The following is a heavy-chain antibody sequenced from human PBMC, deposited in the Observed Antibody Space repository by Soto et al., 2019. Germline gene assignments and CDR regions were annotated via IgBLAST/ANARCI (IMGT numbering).Heavy chain of an antibody. J-gene: IGHJ4*02. CDR3: ARAGIAAAGQSTVDY. V-gene: IGHV1-69*02. Sequence: QVQLVQSGAEVKKPGSSVKVSCKASGGTFSSYTISWVRQAPGQGLEWMGRIIPMLGIANYAQNFQGRVTITADKSTSTAYMELSTLRSEDTAVYYCARAGIAAAGQSTVDYWGQGTLVTVSS. CDR2: IIPMLGIA. CDR1: GGTFSSYT. D-gene: IGHD6-13*01.